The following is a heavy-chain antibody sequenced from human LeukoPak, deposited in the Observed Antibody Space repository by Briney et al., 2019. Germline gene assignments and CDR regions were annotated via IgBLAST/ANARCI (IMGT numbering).Heavy chain of an antibody. CDR3: ARGEYSSSQYYYYGMDV. Sequence: GASVKVSCKASGYTFASYGISWVRQAPGQGLEWMGGIIPIFGTANYAQKFQGRVTITADESTSTAYMELSSLRSEDTAVYYCARGEYSSSQYYYYGMDVWGQGTTVTVSS. D-gene: IGHD6-13*01. J-gene: IGHJ6*02. V-gene: IGHV1-69*13. CDR2: IIPIFGTA. CDR1: GYTFASYG.